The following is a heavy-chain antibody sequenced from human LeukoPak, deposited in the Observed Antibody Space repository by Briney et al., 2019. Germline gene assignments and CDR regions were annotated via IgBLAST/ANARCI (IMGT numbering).Heavy chain of an antibody. CDR2: ISGSGGST. V-gene: IGHV3-23*01. D-gene: IGHD2-2*01. J-gene: IGHJ4*02. CDR3: AKDLEHCSSTSCYAPNDY. CDR1: GFTFSSYA. Sequence: GGSLRLSCAASGFTFSSYAMSWVRQAPGKGLEWVSAISGSGGSTYYADSVKGRFTISRDNSKNTLYLQMNSLRAEDTAVYYCAKDLEHCSSTSCYAPNDYWGQGTLVTVSS.